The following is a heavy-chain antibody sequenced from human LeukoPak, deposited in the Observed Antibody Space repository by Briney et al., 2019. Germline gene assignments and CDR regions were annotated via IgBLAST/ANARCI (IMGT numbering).Heavy chain of an antibody. CDR1: GFTVSSNY. CDR2: ISGSGGST. J-gene: IGHJ4*02. D-gene: IGHD3-22*01. CDR3: AKASAMIVVVSKYFDY. V-gene: IGHV3-23*01. Sequence: GGSLRLSCAASGFTVSSNYMSWVRQAPGKGLEWVSAISGSGGSTYYADSVKGRFTISRDNSKNTLYLQMNSLRAEDTAVYCCAKASAMIVVVSKYFDYWGQGTLVTVSS.